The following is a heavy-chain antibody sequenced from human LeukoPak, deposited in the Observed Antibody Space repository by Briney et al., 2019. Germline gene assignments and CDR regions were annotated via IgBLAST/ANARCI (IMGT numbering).Heavy chain of an antibody. CDR1: GYTFTSNY. J-gene: IGHJ6*03. V-gene: IGHV1-46*01. CDR2: ISPSGGST. Sequence: ASVKVSCKAFGYTFTSNYMHWVRQAPGQGPEWMGVISPSGGSTTYAQKFQGRVTLTRDMSTSTDYLELSSLRSEDTAVYYCARGYCSSTSCYRYYYYMDVWGKGTTVTISS. D-gene: IGHD2-2*01. CDR3: ARGYCSSTSCYRYYYYMDV.